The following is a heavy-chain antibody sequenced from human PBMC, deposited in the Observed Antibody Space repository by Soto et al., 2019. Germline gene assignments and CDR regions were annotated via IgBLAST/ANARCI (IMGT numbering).Heavy chain of an antibody. Sequence: QVQLVESGGGVVQPGRSLRLSCAASGFTFSSYAMHWVRQAPGKGLEWVAVISYDGSNKYYADSVKGRFTISRDNSKNTLYLQMSSLGAEDTAVYYCAREGKAYCGGDCDFQHWGQGTLVTVSS. CDR2: ISYDGSNK. CDR1: GFTFSSYA. J-gene: IGHJ1*01. D-gene: IGHD2-21*02. V-gene: IGHV3-30-3*01. CDR3: AREGKAYCGGDCDFQH.